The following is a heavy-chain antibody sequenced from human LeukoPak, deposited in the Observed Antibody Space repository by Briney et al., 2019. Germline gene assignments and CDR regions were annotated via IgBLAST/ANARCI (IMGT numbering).Heavy chain of an antibody. V-gene: IGHV3-33*01. J-gene: IGHJ4*02. CDR1: GFTFSSYG. CDR2: IWYDGSNK. Sequence: GGSLRLSCAASGFTFSSYGMHWVRQAPGKGLEWVAVIWYDGSNKYYADSVKGRFTISRDNSKNTLYLQMNSLRAEDTAVYYCAREGAAAGTCDYWGQGTLVTVPS. CDR3: AREGAAAGTCDY. D-gene: IGHD6-13*01.